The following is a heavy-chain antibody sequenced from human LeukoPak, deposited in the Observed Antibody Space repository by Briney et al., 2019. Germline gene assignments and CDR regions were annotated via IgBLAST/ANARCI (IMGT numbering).Heavy chain of an antibody. CDR1: GFTFSSYG. J-gene: IGHJ3*02. D-gene: IGHD3-10*01. V-gene: IGHV3-30*18. CDR3: AKPLWFGELFTDAFDI. CDR2: ISYDGSNK. Sequence: PGGFLRLSCAASGFTFSSYGMHWVRQAPGKGLEWVAVISYDGSNKYYADSVKGRFTISRDNSKNTLYLQMNSLRAEDTAVYYCAKPLWFGELFTDAFDIWGQGTMVTVSS.